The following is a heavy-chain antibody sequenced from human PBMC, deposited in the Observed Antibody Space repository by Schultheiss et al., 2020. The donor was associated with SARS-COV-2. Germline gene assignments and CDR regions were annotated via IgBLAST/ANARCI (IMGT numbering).Heavy chain of an antibody. J-gene: IGHJ6*03. CDR3: ARDRIAVAGHYYYYYYMDV. CDR2: ISSSGSTI. CDR1: GFTFSSYA. V-gene: IGHV3-11*01. Sequence: GESLKISCAASGFTFSSYAMSWIRQAPGKGLEWVSYISSSGSTIYYADSVKGRFTISRDNAKNSLYLQMNSLRAEDTAMYYCARDRIAVAGHYYYYYYMDVWGKGTTVTVSS. D-gene: IGHD6-19*01.